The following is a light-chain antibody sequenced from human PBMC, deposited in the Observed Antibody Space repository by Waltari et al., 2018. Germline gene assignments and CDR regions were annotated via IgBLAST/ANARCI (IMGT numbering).Light chain of an antibody. CDR2: REH. CDR3: SAWDRSVSAWV. J-gene: IGLJ3*02. Sequence: QAGLTQPPSVSKDLRQTATLTRTGNSDNGGHEGAAWPKQHQGHPTKLLFDREHNWASGISEIFSASTSGNIASLTITGLQPEDEADYYCSAWDRSVSAWVFGGGTKLTVL. CDR1: SDNGGHEG. V-gene: IGLV10-54*04.